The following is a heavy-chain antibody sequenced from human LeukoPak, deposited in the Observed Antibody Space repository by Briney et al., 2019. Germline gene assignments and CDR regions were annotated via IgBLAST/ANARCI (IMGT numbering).Heavy chain of an antibody. CDR2: IYYSGST. Sequence: PSETLSLTCTVSGGSISSSSYYWGWIRQPPGKGREWIGCIYYSGSTSYNPSLKCRVSLSVYTYKNQFSLKLSSVAAADTAFYYGARDLGYYGSYYYGMDVWGQGTTVTVSS. V-gene: IGHV4-39*07. CDR1: GGSISSSSYY. J-gene: IGHJ6*02. D-gene: IGHD3-10*01. CDR3: ARDLGYYGSYYYGMDV.